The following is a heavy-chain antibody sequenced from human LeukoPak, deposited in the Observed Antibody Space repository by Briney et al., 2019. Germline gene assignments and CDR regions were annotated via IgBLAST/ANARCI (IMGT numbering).Heavy chain of an antibody. J-gene: IGHJ4*02. V-gene: IGHV4-38-2*02. D-gene: IGHD4-17*01. CDR2: IYHSGST. CDR3: ARVGRVEMTTVTSYYFDY. Sequence: SETLSLTCTVSGYSISSGYYWGWIRQPPGKGLEWIGSIYHSGSTYYNPSLKSRVTISVDTSKNQFSLKLSSVTAADTAVYYCARVGRVEMTTVTSYYFDYWGRGTLVTVSS. CDR1: GYSISSGYY.